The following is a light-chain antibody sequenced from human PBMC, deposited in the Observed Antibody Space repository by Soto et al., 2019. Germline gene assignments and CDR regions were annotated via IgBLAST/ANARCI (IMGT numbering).Light chain of an antibody. CDR3: SSFAGSYSPYV. J-gene: IGLJ1*01. Sequence: QSVLTQPASVSGSPGQSITISCTGTSSDVGGYNYVSWYQQHPGKAPKLMIYEVSNRPSGVSNRFSGSKSGNTASLTISGLQAEDEADYYCSSFAGSYSPYVFGTGTKLTVL. CDR1: SSDVGGYNY. V-gene: IGLV2-14*01. CDR2: EVS.